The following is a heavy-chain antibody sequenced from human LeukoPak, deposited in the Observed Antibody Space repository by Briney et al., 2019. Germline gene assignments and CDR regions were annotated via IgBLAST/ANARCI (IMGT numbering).Heavy chain of an antibody. D-gene: IGHD2-2*01. Sequence: PSETLSLTCTVSGGSISSSSYYWSWIRQPPGKGLEWIGYIYYSGSTNYNPSLKSRVTISVDTSKNQFSLKLSSVTAADTAVYYCARGGYANSYGYWGQGTLVTVSS. J-gene: IGHJ4*02. CDR2: IYYSGST. V-gene: IGHV4-61*01. CDR3: ARGGYANSYGY. CDR1: GGSISSSSYY.